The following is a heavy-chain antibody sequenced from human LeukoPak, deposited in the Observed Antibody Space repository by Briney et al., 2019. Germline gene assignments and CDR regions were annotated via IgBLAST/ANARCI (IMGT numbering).Heavy chain of an antibody. D-gene: IGHD3-16*01. CDR1: GYAFTNYA. J-gene: IGHJ4*02. CDR3: AKDFFPKTSVYYFDS. Sequence: ASVKVSCKASGYAFTNYAIQWVRQAPGQRLEWMGWVNAGNSHTRYSPKFQGRVTIARDTSASTAYMELSSLRAEDTAVYYCAKDFFPKTSVYYFDSWGQGTLVTVSS. CDR2: VNAGNSHT. V-gene: IGHV1-3*01.